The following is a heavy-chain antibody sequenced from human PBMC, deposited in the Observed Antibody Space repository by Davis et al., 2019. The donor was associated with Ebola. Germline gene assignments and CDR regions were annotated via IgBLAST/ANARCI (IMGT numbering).Heavy chain of an antibody. CDR2: IRSKAYGGKA. V-gene: IGHV3-49*04. CDR1: GFTFSSYS. CDR3: ARDLKQPPPSYYNGMDV. Sequence: GGSLRLSCAASGFTFSSYSMNWVRRAPGKGLEWVGFIRSKAYGGKAQYAASVKGRFTISRDDSKSIVYLQMNSLKTEDTAVYYCARDLKQPPPSYYNGMDVWGQGTTVTVSS. J-gene: IGHJ6*02. D-gene: IGHD6-13*01.